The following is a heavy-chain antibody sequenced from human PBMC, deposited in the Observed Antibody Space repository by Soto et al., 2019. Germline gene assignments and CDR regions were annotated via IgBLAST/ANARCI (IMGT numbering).Heavy chain of an antibody. CDR1: GYTFTSYG. CDR2: ISAYNGNT. D-gene: IGHD6-19*01. J-gene: IGHJ4*02. Sequence: GASVKVSCKASGYTFTSYGISWVRQAPGQGLEWMGWISAYNGNTNYAQKLQGRVTMTTDTSTSTAYMELRSLRSDDTAVYYCARGVTNPRIAVDLDYWGQGTLVTVSS. CDR3: ARGVTNPRIAVDLDY. V-gene: IGHV1-18*01.